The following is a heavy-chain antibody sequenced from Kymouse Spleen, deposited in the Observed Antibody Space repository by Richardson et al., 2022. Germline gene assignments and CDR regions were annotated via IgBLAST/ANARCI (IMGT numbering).Heavy chain of an antibody. Sequence: QVQLQQWGAGLLKPSETLSLTCAVYGGSFSGYYWSWIRQPPGKGLEWIGEINHSGSTNYNPSLKSRVTISVDTSKNQFSLKLSSVTAADTAVYYCARGVLRYFDWLFSNWFDPWGQGTLVTVSS. CDR2: INHSGST. J-gene: IGHJ5*02. V-gene: IGHV4-34*01. CDR3: ARGVLRYFDWLFSNWFDP. CDR1: GGSFSGYY. D-gene: IGHD3-9*01.